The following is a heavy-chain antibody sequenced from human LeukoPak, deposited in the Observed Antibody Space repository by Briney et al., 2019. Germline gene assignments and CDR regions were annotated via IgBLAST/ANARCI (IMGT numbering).Heavy chain of an antibody. D-gene: IGHD3-10*01. Sequence: GGPLRLSCAASGFSFSPSPMSGFRKPPGKGLEGVSAFRGSGGSTYYADSVKGRFTISRDNSKNTLYLQMNSLRAEDTAVYYCAKDLWFGELLFFGLTFDYWGQGTLVTVSS. CDR1: GFSFSPSP. CDR2: FRGSGGST. CDR3: AKDLWFGELLFFGLTFDY. J-gene: IGHJ4*02. V-gene: IGHV3-23*01.